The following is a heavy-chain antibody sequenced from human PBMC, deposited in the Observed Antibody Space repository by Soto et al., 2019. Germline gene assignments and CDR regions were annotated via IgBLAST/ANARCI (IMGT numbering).Heavy chain of an antibody. Sequence: SETLSLTCTVSGGSISSGGYYWSWIRQHPGKGLEWIGYIYYSGSTYYNPSLKSRVTISVDTSKNQFSLKLSSVTAADTAVYSCARVKRHYDILPGIPRSPALVYYYHGMDVWGQGTTVTVSS. CDR2: IYYSGST. D-gene: IGHD3-9*01. V-gene: IGHV4-31*03. CDR1: GGSISSGGYY. CDR3: ARVKRHYDILPGIPRSPALVYYYHGMDV. J-gene: IGHJ6*02.